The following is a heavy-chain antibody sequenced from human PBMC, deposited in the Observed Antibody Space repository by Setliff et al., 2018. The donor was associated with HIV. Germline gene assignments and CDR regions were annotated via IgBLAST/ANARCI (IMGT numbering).Heavy chain of an antibody. CDR2: INYSGTT. V-gene: IGHV4-34*01. CDR1: GGSFSGNY. J-gene: IGHJ4*02. D-gene: IGHD2-15*01. Sequence: SETLSLTCAIYGGSFSGNYWSWIRQPPGKGLEWIGEINYSGTTNHNPFLKSQVTISVDTSKKQFSLKLNSVTAADSAVYYCAATYCRGGGRDCPQMYDYWGQGSLVTVSS. CDR3: AATYCRGGGRDCPQMYDY.